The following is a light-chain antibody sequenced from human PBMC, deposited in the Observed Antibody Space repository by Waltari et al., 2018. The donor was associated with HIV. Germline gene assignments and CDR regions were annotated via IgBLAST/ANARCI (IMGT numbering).Light chain of an antibody. CDR1: QSISSN. CDR2: RAS. J-gene: IGKJ4*01. CDR3: QQYNKFPLT. Sequence: IVLTQSPPTLFVSPGERVTLSCRASQSISSNLAWYQQKPGKAPRPLIYRASSRATGIPARFSGSGSGTEFTLTISSLQSEDFALYYCQQYNKFPLTFGGGTKVEIK. V-gene: IGKV3-15*01.